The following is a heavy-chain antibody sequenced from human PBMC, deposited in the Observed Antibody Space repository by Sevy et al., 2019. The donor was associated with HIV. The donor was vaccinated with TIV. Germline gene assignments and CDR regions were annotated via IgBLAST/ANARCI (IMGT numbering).Heavy chain of an antibody. V-gene: IGHV1-69*13. CDR3: ARERYCSSTSCFVSGSYYYYGMDV. CDR2: IIPIFGAA. Sequence: ASVKVSCKASGDTFSSYAISWVRQAPGQGLEWMGGIIPIFGAANYSQKFQGRVTITADESTSTAYMELSSLRSEDTAVYYCARERYCSSTSCFVSGSYYYYGMDVWGQGTTVTVSS. D-gene: IGHD2-2*01. CDR1: GDTFSSYA. J-gene: IGHJ6*02.